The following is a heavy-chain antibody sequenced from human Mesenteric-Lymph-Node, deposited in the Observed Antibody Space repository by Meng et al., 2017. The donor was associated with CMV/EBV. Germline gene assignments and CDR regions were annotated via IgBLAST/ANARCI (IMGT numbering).Heavy chain of an antibody. CDR2: INSDGSVT. Sequence: GESLKISCAASGFSFSNYWMDWVRQVPGKGLVWVSRINSDGSVTTYADSVKGRFTVSRDNAKNSLYLEMDNLGAEDTALYYCARDGRDSQYAYFDYWGQGALVTVSS. D-gene: IGHD2-2*01. V-gene: IGHV3-74*03. CDR1: GFSFSNYW. CDR3: ARDGRDSQYAYFDY. J-gene: IGHJ4*02.